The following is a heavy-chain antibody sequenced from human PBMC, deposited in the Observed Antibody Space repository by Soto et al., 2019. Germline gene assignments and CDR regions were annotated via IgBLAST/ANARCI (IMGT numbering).Heavy chain of an antibody. V-gene: IGHV3-74*01. Sequence: PGGSLRLSCAASGFTFGTYWMHWVRQAPGKGLVWVSRINSDGSSTTYADSVKGRFTISRDNAKNTLYLQMNSLRAEDTAVYYCTRVGDGPGSYEDYWGQGTLVTVSS. J-gene: IGHJ4*02. D-gene: IGHD3-10*01. CDR3: TRVGDGPGSYEDY. CDR2: INSDGSST. CDR1: GFTFGTYW.